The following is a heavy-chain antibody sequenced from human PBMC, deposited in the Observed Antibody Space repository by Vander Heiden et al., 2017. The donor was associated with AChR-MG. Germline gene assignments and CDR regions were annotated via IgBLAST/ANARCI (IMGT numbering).Heavy chain of an antibody. CDR3: AKDMGMVVAATPDY. CDR2: ISWNSGSI. Sequence: EVQLVESGGGLVQPGRSLRLSCAASGFTFDDYAMHWVRQAAGEGLEWVSGISWNSGSIGYADSVKGRFTISRDNAKNSLYLQMNSLRAEDTALYYCAKDMGMVVAATPDYWGQGTLVTVSS. D-gene: IGHD2-15*01. CDR1: GFTFDDYA. J-gene: IGHJ4*02. V-gene: IGHV3-9*01.